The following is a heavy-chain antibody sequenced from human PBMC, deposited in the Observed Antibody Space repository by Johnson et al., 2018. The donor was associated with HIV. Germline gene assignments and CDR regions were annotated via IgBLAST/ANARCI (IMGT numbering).Heavy chain of an antibody. J-gene: IGHJ3*02. V-gene: IGHV3-74*01. CDR2: INSDGSST. CDR1: GFTFSSYW. Sequence: VQLVESGGGLVQPGGSLRLSCAASGFTFSSYWMHWVRQAPGKGLVWVSRINSDGSSTSYADSVKGRFTISRDNAKNTLYLQMTSLRGEDTAVYYCARERSRGGYSGYDYGAFDIWGQGTMVTVSS. D-gene: IGHD5-12*01. CDR3: ARERSRGGYSGYDYGAFDI.